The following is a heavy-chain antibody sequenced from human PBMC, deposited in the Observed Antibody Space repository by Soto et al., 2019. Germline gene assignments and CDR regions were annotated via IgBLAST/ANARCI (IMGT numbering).Heavy chain of an antibody. CDR2: IYYSGST. CDR1: GGSISSYY. V-gene: IGHV4-59*01. J-gene: IGHJ4*02. D-gene: IGHD3-3*01. Sequence: LSLTCTVSGGSISSYYWSWIRQPPGKGLEWIGYIYYSGSTNCNPSLKSRVTISVDTSKNQFSLKLSSVTAADTAVYYCARVCYDFWSGYSLYYFDYWGQGTLVTVS. CDR3: ARVCYDFWSGYSLYYFDY.